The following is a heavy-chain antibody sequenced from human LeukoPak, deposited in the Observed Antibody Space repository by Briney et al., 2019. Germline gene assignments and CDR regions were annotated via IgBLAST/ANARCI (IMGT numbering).Heavy chain of an antibody. CDR2: INSDGTST. J-gene: IGHJ4*02. Sequence: GGSLRLSCAASGLTFSSYWMHWVRQAPGKGLVWVSRINSDGTSTNYADSVKGRFTISRDNAKNTLYLQMNSLRAEDTAVYYCARDSPIYSGSYFFDYWGQGTLVTVSS. D-gene: IGHD1-26*01. V-gene: IGHV3-74*01. CDR3: ARDSPIYSGSYFFDY. CDR1: GLTFSSYW.